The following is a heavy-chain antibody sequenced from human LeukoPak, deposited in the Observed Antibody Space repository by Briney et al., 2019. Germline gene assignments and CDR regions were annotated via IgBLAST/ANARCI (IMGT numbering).Heavy chain of an antibody. V-gene: IGHV4-38-2*01. CDR3: ARVHRPYEIIVVINNWFDP. Sequence: SETLSLTCAVSGYSISSAYYWGWIRQPPGKGLEWIGSIYHSGSTYYNPSLKSRVTISVDTSKNQFSLKLSSVTAADTAVYYCARVHRPYEIIVVINNWFDPWGQGTLVTVSS. CDR1: GYSISSAYY. J-gene: IGHJ5*02. D-gene: IGHD3-22*01. CDR2: IYHSGST.